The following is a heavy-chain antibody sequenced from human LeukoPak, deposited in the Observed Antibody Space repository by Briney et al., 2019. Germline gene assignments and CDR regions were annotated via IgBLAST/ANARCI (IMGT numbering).Heavy chain of an antibody. V-gene: IGHV3-30*02. CDR3: ARSTMVRGVRYFDY. Sequence: PGGSLRLPCAAPGFTFSSYGMHWVRQAPGKGLEWVAFIRYDGSNKYYADSVKGRFTISRDNSKNTLYLQMNSLRAEDTAVYYCARSTMVRGVRYFDYWGQGTLVTVSS. D-gene: IGHD3-10*01. CDR2: IRYDGSNK. CDR1: GFTFSSYG. J-gene: IGHJ4*02.